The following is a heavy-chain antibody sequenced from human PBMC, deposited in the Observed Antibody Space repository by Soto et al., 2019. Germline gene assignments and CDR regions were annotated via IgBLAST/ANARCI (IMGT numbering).Heavy chain of an antibody. J-gene: IGHJ4*02. V-gene: IGHV3-33*01. D-gene: IGHD3-22*01. Sequence: PGGSLRLSCAASGFTFSSYGMHWVRQAPGKGLEWVAVIWYDGSNKYYADSVKGRFTISRDNSKNTLYLQMNSLKTEDTAVYYCTTDPGYYDSSGYSDYWGQGTLVTVSS. CDR2: IWYDGSNK. CDR3: TTDPGYYDSSGYSDY. CDR1: GFTFSSYG.